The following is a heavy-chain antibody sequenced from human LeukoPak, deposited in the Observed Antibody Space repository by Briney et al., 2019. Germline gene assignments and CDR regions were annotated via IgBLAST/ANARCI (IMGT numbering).Heavy chain of an antibody. CDR3: AKVRVLLFGVIHDY. J-gene: IGHJ4*02. CDR2: ISGSGGST. D-gene: IGHD3-10*02. V-gene: IGHV3-23*01. Sequence: AISGSGGSTYYADSVKGRFTISRDNSKNTLYLEMNSLRAEDRAVYYCAKVRVLLFGVIHDYWGQGTLVTVSS.